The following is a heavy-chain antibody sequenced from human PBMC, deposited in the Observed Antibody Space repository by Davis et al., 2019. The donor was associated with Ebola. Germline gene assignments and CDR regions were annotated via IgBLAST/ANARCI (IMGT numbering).Heavy chain of an antibody. Sequence: AASVTVSCKASGYTFTGYYMHWVRQAPGQGLEWMGRINPNSGGTNYAQKFQGRVTMTRDTSIRTAYMELPRLRSDDTAVYYCARGASSGSYSYWGQGTLVTVSS. CDR1: GYTFTGYY. CDR2: INPNSGGT. J-gene: IGHJ4*02. D-gene: IGHD1-26*01. CDR3: ARGASSGSYSY. V-gene: IGHV1-2*06.